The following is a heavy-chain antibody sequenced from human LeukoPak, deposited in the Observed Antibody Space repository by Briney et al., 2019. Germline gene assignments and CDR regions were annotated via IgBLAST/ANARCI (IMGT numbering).Heavy chain of an antibody. CDR2: IIPIFGIA. Sequence: ASVKVSCKASGGTFISYAISCVRQAPGQGLEWMGRIIPIFGIANYAQKFQGRVTIIADKSTSTAYMELSSLRSEDTAVYYCARTEMTTVTPIDYWGQGTLVTVSS. D-gene: IGHD4-17*01. CDR1: GGTFISYA. V-gene: IGHV1-69*04. CDR3: ARTEMTTVTPIDY. J-gene: IGHJ4*02.